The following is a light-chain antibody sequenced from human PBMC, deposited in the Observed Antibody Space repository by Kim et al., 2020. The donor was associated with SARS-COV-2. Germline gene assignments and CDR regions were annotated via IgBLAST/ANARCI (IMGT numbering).Light chain of an antibody. J-gene: IGKJ5*01. Sequence: SVGDRVTITGRASQSISSYLNWYQQKPGKAPKHLIYAASSLQSGVPSRFSGSGSGTDFTLTISSLQPEDFATYYCQQSYSTPITFGRGTRLEIK. CDR3: QQSYSTPIT. CDR2: AAS. CDR1: QSISSY. V-gene: IGKV1-39*01.